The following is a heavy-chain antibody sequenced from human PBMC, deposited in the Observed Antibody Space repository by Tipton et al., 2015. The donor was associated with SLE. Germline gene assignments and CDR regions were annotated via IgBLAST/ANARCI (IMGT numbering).Heavy chain of an antibody. V-gene: IGHV4-4*08. Sequence: GSLRLSCAASGFTFDDYAMHWVRQAPGKGLEWIGYIYTSGSTNYNPSLKSRVTISVDTSKNQFSLKLSSVTAADTAVYYCARVPYYYDSSGYYYLDAFDIWSQGTMVTVSS. CDR3: ARVPYYYDSSGYYYLDAFDI. D-gene: IGHD3-22*01. CDR2: IYTSGST. J-gene: IGHJ3*02. CDR1: GFTFDDYA.